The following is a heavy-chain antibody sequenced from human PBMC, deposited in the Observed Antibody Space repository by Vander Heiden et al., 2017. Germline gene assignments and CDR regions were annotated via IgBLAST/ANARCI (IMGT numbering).Heavy chain of an antibody. CDR1: GFSFSSYG. CDR3: AKDLTGATDYFDY. V-gene: IGHV3-30*18. Sequence: QVQLVESGGGVVQPGRSRSLSCAASGFSFSSYGMHWVRQAPGKGLEWVAVISYDGSNKYYADSVKGRFTISRDNSKNTLYLQMNSLRAEDTAVYYCAKDLTGATDYFDYWGQGTLVTVSS. D-gene: IGHD1-26*01. CDR2: ISYDGSNK. J-gene: IGHJ4*02.